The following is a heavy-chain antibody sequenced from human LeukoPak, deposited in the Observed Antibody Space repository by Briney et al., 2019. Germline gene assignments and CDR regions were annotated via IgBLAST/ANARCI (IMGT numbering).Heavy chain of an antibody. D-gene: IGHD5-24*01. CDR3: AREKRDGYNYWGIDY. V-gene: IGHV3-11*01. Sequence: PGGSLRLSCAASGFTFSDYYMSCIRQAPGKGLEGGSYISSSGSTIYYADSVKGRFTISRDNAKNSLYLQMNSLRAEDTAVYYCAREKRDGYNYWGIDYWGQGTLVTVSS. CDR2: ISSSGSTI. J-gene: IGHJ4*02. CDR1: GFTFSDYY.